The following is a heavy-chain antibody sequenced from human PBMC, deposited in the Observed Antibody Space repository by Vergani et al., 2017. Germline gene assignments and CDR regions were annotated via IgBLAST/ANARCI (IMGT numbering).Heavy chain of an antibody. Sequence: EVQLVESGGGLVQPGGSLRLSCAASGFTVSSSYMSWVRQAPGKGLEWVSVIYSGGSTYYADSVKGRFTISRDNSKNTLYLQMNSLRAEDTAVYYCGYSSSPTEGGMDVWGQGTTVTVSS. CDR3: GYSSSPTEGGMDV. CDR1: GFTVSSSY. CDR2: IYSGGST. J-gene: IGHJ6*02. V-gene: IGHV3-66*02. D-gene: IGHD6-13*01.